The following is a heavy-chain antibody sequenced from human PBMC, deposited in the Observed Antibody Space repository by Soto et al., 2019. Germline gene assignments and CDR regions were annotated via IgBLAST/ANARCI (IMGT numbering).Heavy chain of an antibody. V-gene: IGHV4-59*01. CDR1: GGSMSSYY. CDR3: ARYGSGSSVWFDP. J-gene: IGHJ5*02. CDR2: IYYSGST. Sequence: QVQLQESGPGLVKPSETLSLTCTVSGGSMSSYYWSWIRQPPGKGLEWIGYIYYSGSTIYNPSLKSRVPISVDTAKNQFSLTLSSGTAADTAVYYCARYGSGSSVWFDPRGQGTPVTVSS. D-gene: IGHD3-10*01.